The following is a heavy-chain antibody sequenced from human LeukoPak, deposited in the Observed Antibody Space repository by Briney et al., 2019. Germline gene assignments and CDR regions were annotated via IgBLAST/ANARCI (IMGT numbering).Heavy chain of an antibody. D-gene: IGHD1-1*01. V-gene: IGHV4-34*01. CDR2: ISHSGRT. Sequence: PSETLSLTCAVSGVSFTGYYWSWIRQPPGKGPEWIGEISHSGRTAYNPSLKSRVAISLDTSKNQFSLKLSFVSAADTAVYYCTRTSPGIPLDFCGQGTLVTVSS. J-gene: IGHJ4*02. CDR1: GVSFTGYY. CDR3: TRTSPGIPLDF.